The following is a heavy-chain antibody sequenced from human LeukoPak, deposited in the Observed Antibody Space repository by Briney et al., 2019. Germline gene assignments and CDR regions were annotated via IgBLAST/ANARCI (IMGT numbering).Heavy chain of an antibody. CDR1: GGSISSGSYY. CDR2: IYTSGST. J-gene: IGHJ5*02. Sequence: PPQTLSLTCTVSGGSISSGSYYWSWIRQPAGKGLEWIGRIYTSGSTNYNPSLKSRVTISVDTSKNQFSLKLSSVTAADTAVYYCARAAGWGQVDPWGQGTLVTVSS. D-gene: IGHD3-16*01. CDR3: ARAAGWGQVDP. V-gene: IGHV4-61*02.